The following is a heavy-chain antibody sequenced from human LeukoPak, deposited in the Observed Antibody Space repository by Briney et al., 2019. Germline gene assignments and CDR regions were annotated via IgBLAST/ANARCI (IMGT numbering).Heavy chain of an antibody. CDR1: GFTFSSYA. V-gene: IGHV3-30*04. CDR3: ARSSSWYGSG. J-gene: IGHJ4*02. D-gene: IGHD6-13*01. Sequence: GRSLRLSCAASGFTFSSYAMHWVRQAPGKGLEWVAVISYDGSNKYYADSVKGRFTISRDNSKNTLYLQMNSLRAEDTSVYYGARSSSWYGSGWGQGTLVTVS. CDR2: ISYDGSNK.